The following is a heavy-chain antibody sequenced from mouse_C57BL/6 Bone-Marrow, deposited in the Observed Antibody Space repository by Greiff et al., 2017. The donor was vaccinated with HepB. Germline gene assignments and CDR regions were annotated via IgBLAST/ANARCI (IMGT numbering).Heavy chain of an antibody. CDR3: ARHDYGFAY. CDR2: ISNGGGST. J-gene: IGHJ3*01. V-gene: IGHV5-12*01. CDR1: GFTFSDYY. D-gene: IGHD2-4*01. Sequence: EVKVVESGGGLVQPGGSLKLSCAASGFTFSDYYMYWVRQTPEKRLEWVAYISNGGGSTYYPDTVKGRFTISRDNAKNTLYLQMSRLKSEDTAMYYCARHDYGFAYWGQGTLVTVSA.